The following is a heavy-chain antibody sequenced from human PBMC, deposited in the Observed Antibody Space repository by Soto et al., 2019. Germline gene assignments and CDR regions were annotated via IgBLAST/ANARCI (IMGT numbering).Heavy chain of an antibody. J-gene: IGHJ4*02. CDR1: GFTFSNAW. CDR3: TNVYFDY. Sequence: EVQLVESGGGLVKPGGSLRLSCTASGFTFSNAWMTWVRQAPGKGLERVGRIKTNADGGTTDYAAPVKGRFAISRADSENTLYLQMNSLKTEDTAVYYCTNVYFDYWGQGTLVTVSS. CDR2: IKTNADGGTT. V-gene: IGHV3-15*01.